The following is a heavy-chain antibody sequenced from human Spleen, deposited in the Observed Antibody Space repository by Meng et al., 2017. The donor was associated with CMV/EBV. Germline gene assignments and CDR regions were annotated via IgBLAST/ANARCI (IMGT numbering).Heavy chain of an antibody. CDR1: GFTFSSYS. J-gene: IGHJ4*02. Sequence: GESLKISCAASGFTFSSYSMNWVRQAPGKGLEWVSSISSSSSYIYYADSVKGRLTISRNNAKNSLYLQMNSLRAEDTAVYYCARDRAPSSSSTEFDYWGQGTLVTVSS. D-gene: IGHD6-13*01. CDR2: ISSSSSYI. V-gene: IGHV3-21*01. CDR3: ARDRAPSSSSTEFDY.